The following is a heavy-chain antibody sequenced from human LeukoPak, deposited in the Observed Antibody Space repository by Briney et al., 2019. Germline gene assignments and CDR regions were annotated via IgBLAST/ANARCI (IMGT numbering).Heavy chain of an antibody. CDR1: GYTFTSYA. J-gene: IGHJ4*02. CDR3: ASLIAVAGTTGTGY. Sequence: GASVKVSCKASGYTFTSYAMHWVRQAPGQRPEWMGWINAGNGNTKYSQKFQGRVTITADESTSTAYMELSSLRSEDTAVYHCASLIAVAGTTGTGYWGQGTLVTVSS. D-gene: IGHD6-19*01. CDR2: INAGNGNT. V-gene: IGHV1-3*01.